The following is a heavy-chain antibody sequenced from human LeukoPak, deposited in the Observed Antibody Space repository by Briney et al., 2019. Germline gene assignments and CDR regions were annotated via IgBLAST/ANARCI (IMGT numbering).Heavy chain of an antibody. CDR2: IYPGDSDT. D-gene: IGHD3-10*01. CDR3: ARQLDGSGSYYKDAFDI. CDR1: GYSFTSYW. J-gene: IGHJ3*02. Sequence: GESLKISCKGSGYSFTSYWIGWVRQMPGKGREWMGIIYPGDSDTRYSPSFQGQVTISADKSISTAYLQWSSLKASDTAMYYCARQLDGSGSYYKDAFDIWGQGTMVTVSS. V-gene: IGHV5-51*01.